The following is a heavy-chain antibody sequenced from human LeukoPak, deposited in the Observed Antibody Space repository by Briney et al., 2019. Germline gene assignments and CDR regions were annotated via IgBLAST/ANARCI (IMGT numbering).Heavy chain of an antibody. J-gene: IGHJ4*02. CDR1: GGSISSYY. CDR3: ARGGDYGDYDGYFDY. CDR2: IYYSGST. D-gene: IGHD4-17*01. V-gene: IGHV4-59*08. Sequence: SETLSLTCTVSGGSISSYYWSWIRQPPGKGLEWIGYIYYSGSTNYNPSLRSRVTISVDTSKNQFSLKLSSVTAADTAVYYCARGGDYGDYDGYFDYWGQGTLVTVSS.